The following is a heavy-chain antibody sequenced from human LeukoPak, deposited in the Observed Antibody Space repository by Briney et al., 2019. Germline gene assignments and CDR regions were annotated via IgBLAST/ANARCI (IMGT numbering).Heavy chain of an antibody. CDR2: ISTYNGDT. Sequence: GASVKVSCKASGYTFPSYGISWVRQAPGQGLEWMGWISTYNGDTNYAQKLQGRVTMTTDTSTNTAYMELRSLRSDDTAVYYCASDHLSIAATGTRYWGQGTLVTVSS. CDR3: ASDHLSIAATGTRY. J-gene: IGHJ4*02. CDR1: GYTFPSYG. V-gene: IGHV1-18*01. D-gene: IGHD6-13*01.